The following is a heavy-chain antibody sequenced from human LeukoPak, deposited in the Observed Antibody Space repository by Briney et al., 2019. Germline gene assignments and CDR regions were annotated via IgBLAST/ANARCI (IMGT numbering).Heavy chain of an antibody. CDR2: IYYSGST. D-gene: IGHD2-21*01. CDR3: AREKLFRDGRRSGHYFDY. CDR1: GGSISSYY. J-gene: IGHJ4*02. V-gene: IGHV4-59*01. Sequence: SETLSLTCTVSGGSISSYYWSWIRQPPGKGLEWIGYIYYSGSTNYNPSLKSRVTISVDTSKNQFSLKLSSVTAADTAVYYCAREKLFRDGRRSGHYFDYWGQGTLVTVSS.